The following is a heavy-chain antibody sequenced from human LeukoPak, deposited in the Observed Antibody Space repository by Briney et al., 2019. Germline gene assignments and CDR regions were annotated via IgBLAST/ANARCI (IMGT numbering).Heavy chain of an antibody. D-gene: IGHD6-19*01. J-gene: IGHJ4*02. CDR3: ATSGWYQGIDH. CDR1: GFTVSSDY. Sequence: PGGSLRLSCAASGFTVSSDYMSWVRQAPGKGLEWVSVIYSGGSTYYADSVKGRFTISRDNTKNTLYLQMNSLRAEDTAVYYCATSGWYQGIDHWGQGTLVTVSS. CDR2: IYSGGST. V-gene: IGHV3-53*01.